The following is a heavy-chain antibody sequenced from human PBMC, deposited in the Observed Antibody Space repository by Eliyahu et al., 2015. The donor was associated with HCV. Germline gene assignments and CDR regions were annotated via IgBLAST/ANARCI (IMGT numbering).Heavy chain of an antibody. D-gene: IGHD6-13*01. CDR1: GFXFXXXA. J-gene: IGHJ6*02. V-gene: IGHV3-30-3*01. CDR2: ISYDGSNK. Sequence: QVQLVESGGGVVQPGRSLRLSCAASGFXFXXXAXXWVRQAPGKGLEWVAVISYDGSNKYYADSVKGRFTISRDNSKNTLYLQMNSLRAEDTAVYYCARDPIDTDGSSWYRYYYYGMDVWGQGTTVTVSS. CDR3: ARDPIDTDGSSWYRYYYYGMDV.